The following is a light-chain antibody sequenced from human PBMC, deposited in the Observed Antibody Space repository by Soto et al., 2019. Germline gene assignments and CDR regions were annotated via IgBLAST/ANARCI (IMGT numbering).Light chain of an antibody. CDR3: QQYNNWPRT. V-gene: IGKV3-15*01. CDR1: QSVSSN. J-gene: IGKJ1*01. Sequence: EIVMTQSPATLSVSPGERATLSCRASQSVSSNLAWYQQKPGQAPRLLIYGASTRATGIPARSSGGGSGTEFTLTISSLQSEDFAVYYCQQYNNWPRTFGQGTKVEIK. CDR2: GAS.